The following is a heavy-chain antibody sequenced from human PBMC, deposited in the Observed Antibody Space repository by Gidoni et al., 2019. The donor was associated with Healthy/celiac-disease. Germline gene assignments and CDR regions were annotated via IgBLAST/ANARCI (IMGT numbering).Heavy chain of an antibody. Sequence: QVQLVQSGAEVKKPGASVKVSCKASGSTFTSYDINWVRQDTGQGLEWMGWMNPNSGNTGYAQKFQGRVTMTRNTSISTAYMELSSLRSEDTAVYYCARGARYYYYYGMDVWGQGTTVTVSS. CDR1: GSTFTSYD. V-gene: IGHV1-8*01. CDR2: MNPNSGNT. J-gene: IGHJ6*02. CDR3: ARGARYYYYYGMDV.